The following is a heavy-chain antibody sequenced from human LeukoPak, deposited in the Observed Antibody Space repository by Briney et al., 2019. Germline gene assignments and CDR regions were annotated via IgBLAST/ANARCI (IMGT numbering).Heavy chain of an antibody. CDR2: ISAYNGNT. J-gene: IGHJ4*02. CDR1: GYTFTSYG. Sequence: GASVKVSCKASGYTFTSYGISWVRQAPGQGLEWMGWISAYNGNTNYAQKLQGRVTMTTDTSTRTAYMELRSLRSDHTAVYYCAREQLAGSYFDYWGQGTLVTVSS. CDR3: AREQLAGSYFDY. D-gene: IGHD6-13*01. V-gene: IGHV1-18*01.